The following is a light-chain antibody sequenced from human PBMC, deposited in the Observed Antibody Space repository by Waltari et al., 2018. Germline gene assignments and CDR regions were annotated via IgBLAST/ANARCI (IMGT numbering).Light chain of an antibody. Sequence: DIQMTQSPTSLSASVADRFTITCRASQNINSFLNWYQNKPGRAPKLLIYAASSLHSGVHSRFSGSGSGTDYTLTISRLQPEDFATYYCQQSYSTWTSGQGTKVEIK. CDR2: AAS. V-gene: IGKV1-39*01. J-gene: IGKJ1*01. CDR1: QNINSF. CDR3: QQSYSTWT.